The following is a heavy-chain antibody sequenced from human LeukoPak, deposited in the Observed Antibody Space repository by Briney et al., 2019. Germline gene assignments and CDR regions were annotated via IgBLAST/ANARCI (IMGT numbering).Heavy chain of an antibody. Sequence: GGSLRLSCAASGFTFSSYSMNWVRQAPGKGLEWVSSISSSSSYIYYADSVKGRFTISRDNAKNSLHLQMNSLRAEDTAVYYCARGRLGYCTNGVCYGYYYYGMDVWGQGTTVTVSS. D-gene: IGHD2-8*01. CDR1: GFTFSSYS. V-gene: IGHV3-21*01. CDR2: ISSSSSYI. CDR3: ARGRLGYCTNGVCYGYYYYGMDV. J-gene: IGHJ6*02.